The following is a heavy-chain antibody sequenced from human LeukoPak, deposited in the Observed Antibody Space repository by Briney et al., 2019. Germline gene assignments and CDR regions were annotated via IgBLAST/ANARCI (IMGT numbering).Heavy chain of an antibody. V-gene: IGHV4-34*01. CDR1: GGSFSGYY. CDR3: ARSHTAMVS. J-gene: IGHJ5*02. Sequence: SGTLPLTCAVYGGSFSGYYWSWIRQPPGKGLEWIGEINHSGSTNYNPSLKSRVTISVDTSKNQFSLKLSSVTAADTAVYYGARSHTAMVSWGQGTLVTVSS. D-gene: IGHD5-18*01. CDR2: INHSGST.